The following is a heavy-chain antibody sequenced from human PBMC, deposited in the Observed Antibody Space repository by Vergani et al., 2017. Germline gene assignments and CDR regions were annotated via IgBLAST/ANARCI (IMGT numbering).Heavy chain of an antibody. D-gene: IGHD3-10*01. CDR1: GGYISSSSYY. V-gene: IGHV4-39*01. CDR3: ARPTTMVRGVLEVARYYFDY. CDR2: IYCSGSN. J-gene: IGHJ4*02. Sequence: QLQLQESGPGLVKPSETLSLTCTVSGGYISSSSYYWGWIRQPPGKGLEWIGSIYCSGSNDYNPSLKSRVNLSVDTSKNQLSLKLRSVTAADTAVYYCARPTTMVRGVLEVARYYFDYWGQGTLVTVSS.